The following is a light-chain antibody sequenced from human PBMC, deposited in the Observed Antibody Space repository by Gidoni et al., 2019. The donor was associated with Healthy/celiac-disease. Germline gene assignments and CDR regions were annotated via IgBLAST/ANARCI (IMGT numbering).Light chain of an antibody. CDR1: QSVLYSSNNKNY. Sequence: DTVLTQSPDSLAVSLGERATINCKSSQSVLYSSNNKNYLAWYQQKPGQPPQLLIYWASPRESGVPDRCSGSGSGTDFTLTISSLQAEDVAVYYCQQYYSTPLTFGGGTKVEIK. J-gene: IGKJ4*01. V-gene: IGKV4-1*01. CDR2: WAS. CDR3: QQYYSTPLT.